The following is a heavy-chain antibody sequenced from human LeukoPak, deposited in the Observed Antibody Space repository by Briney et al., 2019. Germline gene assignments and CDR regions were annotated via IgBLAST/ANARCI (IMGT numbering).Heavy chain of an antibody. D-gene: IGHD3-3*01. V-gene: IGHV3-21*01. Sequence: GGSLRLSCAASGFTFSNYNMNWVRQAPGKGLEWVSSIVTGGTYTHYADSVKGRFTISRDNAKNSLNLQMTRLRAEDTAVYYCARDTRVYSEFWSGYSNWGQGTLVTVSS. CDR2: IVTGGTYT. J-gene: IGHJ4*02. CDR1: GFTFSNYN. CDR3: ARDTRVYSEFWSGYSN.